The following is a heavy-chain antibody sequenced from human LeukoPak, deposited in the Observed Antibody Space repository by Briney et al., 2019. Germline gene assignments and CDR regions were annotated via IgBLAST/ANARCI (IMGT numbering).Heavy chain of an antibody. J-gene: IGHJ2*01. CDR3: ARYYDSSGYYLMRCRLTTSNWYFDL. CDR2: NSSSGSTI. CDR1: GFTFSDYY. Sequence: GGSLRLSCAASGFTFSDYYMNWIRQAPGKGLEWVSYNSSSGSTINYADSVKGRFTISRDNAKNSLYLQMNSLRAEDTAVYYCARYYDSSGYYLMRCRLTTSNWYFDLSGRGTLVTVSS. V-gene: IGHV3-11*01. D-gene: IGHD3-22*01.